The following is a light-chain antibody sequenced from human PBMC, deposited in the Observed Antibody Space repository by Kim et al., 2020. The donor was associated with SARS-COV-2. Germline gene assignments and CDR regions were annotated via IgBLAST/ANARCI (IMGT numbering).Light chain of an antibody. CDR3: QQYNSHKT. CDR2: DAS. CDR1: QSVSGW. Sequence: GDRVTITCRASQSVSGWLAWYQQKPGKAPKLLIYDASSLEPGVPSRFSGSGSGTEFTLTISSLQPDDFATYYCQQYNSHKTFGQGTKVDIK. J-gene: IGKJ1*01. V-gene: IGKV1-5*01.